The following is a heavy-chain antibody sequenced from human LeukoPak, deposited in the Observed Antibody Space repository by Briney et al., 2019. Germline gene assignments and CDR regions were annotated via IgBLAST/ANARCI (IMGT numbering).Heavy chain of an antibody. CDR2: ISSSSSSI. CDR3: ARLTPRGVFDY. V-gene: IGHV3-48*01. J-gene: IGHJ4*02. CDR1: GFTFSSYS. Sequence: PGGSLRLSCAASGFTFSSYSMNWVRQAPGKGLEWVSYISSSSSSIYYADSVKGRFTISRDNAKNSLYLQMNSLRAEDTAVYYCARLTPRGVFDYWGQGTLVTVSS. D-gene: IGHD3-10*01.